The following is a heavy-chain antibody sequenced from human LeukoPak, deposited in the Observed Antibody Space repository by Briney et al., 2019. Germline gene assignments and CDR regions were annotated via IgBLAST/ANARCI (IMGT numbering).Heavy chain of an antibody. V-gene: IGHV4-31*03. Sequence: SETLSLTCTVSGGSISSGCYYWSWIRQHPGKGLEWIGYIYYSGSTNYNPSLKSRVTISVDTSKIQFSLKLSSVTAADTAVYYCASTVVRGVLIYFDYWGQGTLVTVSS. J-gene: IGHJ4*02. CDR2: IYYSGST. D-gene: IGHD3-10*01. CDR1: GGSISSGCYY. CDR3: ASTVVRGVLIYFDY.